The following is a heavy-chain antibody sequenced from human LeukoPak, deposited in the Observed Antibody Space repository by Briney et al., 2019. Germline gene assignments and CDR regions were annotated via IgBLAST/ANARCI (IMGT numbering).Heavy chain of an antibody. CDR3: ARENYDFWSGYDD. J-gene: IGHJ4*02. Sequence: PGGSLRLSCAASGFTFSSYSMNWVRQAPGKGLEWVSYISSSSSTIYYADSVKGRFTISRDNAKNSLYLQMNSLRAEDTAVYYCARENYDFWSGYDDWGQGTLVTVSS. D-gene: IGHD3-3*01. CDR2: ISSSSSTI. CDR1: GFTFSSYS. V-gene: IGHV3-48*01.